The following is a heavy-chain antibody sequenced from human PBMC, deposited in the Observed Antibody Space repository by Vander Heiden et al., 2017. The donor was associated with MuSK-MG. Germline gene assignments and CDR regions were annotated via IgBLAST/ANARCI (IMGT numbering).Heavy chain of an antibody. Sequence: QVQLVQSGAEVKKPGASVKVSCKASGYTFTSYGISWVRQAPGQGLEWMGWISAYNGDTNYAQKLQGRVTMTTDTSTSTAYMELRSLRSDDTAVYYCARNDAPTSYYDCWSGYYTDYYYYMDVWGKGTTVTVSS. CDR2: ISAYNGDT. V-gene: IGHV1-18*01. J-gene: IGHJ6*03. CDR3: ARNDAPTSYYDCWSGYYTDYYYYMDV. D-gene: IGHD3-3*01. CDR1: GYTFTSYG.